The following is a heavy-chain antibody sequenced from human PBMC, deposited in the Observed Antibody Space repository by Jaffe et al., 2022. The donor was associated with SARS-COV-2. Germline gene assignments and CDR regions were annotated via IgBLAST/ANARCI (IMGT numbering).Heavy chain of an antibody. CDR1: GGSISSYY. CDR2: IYYSGST. Sequence: QVQLQESGPGLVKPSETLSLTCTVSGGSISSYYWSWIRQPPGKGLEWIGYIYYSGSTNYNPSLKSRVTISVDTSKNQFSLKLSSVTAADTAVYYCARGGSSGYMGGYYGMDVWGQGTTVTVSS. D-gene: IGHD3-22*01. CDR3: ARGGSSGYMGGYYGMDV. V-gene: IGHV4-59*01. J-gene: IGHJ6*02.